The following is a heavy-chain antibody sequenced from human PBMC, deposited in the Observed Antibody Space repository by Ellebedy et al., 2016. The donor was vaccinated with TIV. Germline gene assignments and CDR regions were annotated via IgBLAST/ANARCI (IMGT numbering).Heavy chain of an antibody. CDR3: AKVDGYYGSGSSDY. CDR1: GFSFSSSA. D-gene: IGHD3-10*01. J-gene: IGHJ4*02. V-gene: IGHV3-23*01. Sequence: GESLKISCAASGFSFSSSAMSWVRQAPGKGLEWVSTISGSGTINYYADSVKGRFTISRDNSKNTLFLQMNSLRAEDTALYFCAKVDGYYGSGSSDYWGQGTLVTVSS. CDR2: ISGSGTIN.